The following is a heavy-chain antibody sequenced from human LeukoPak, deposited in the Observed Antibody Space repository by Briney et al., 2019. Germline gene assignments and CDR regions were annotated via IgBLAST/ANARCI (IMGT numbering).Heavy chain of an antibody. CDR1: GFTVSDNY. V-gene: IGHV3-53*01. Sequence: GRSLRLSCAASGFTVSDNYVTWVRQAPGKGLEWVSIVYNSDTTSSADSVKGRFTISRDNAENTVYLQMTSLRLEDTAVYYCASSIGGAASSNWFAAWGQGTLVTVSS. J-gene: IGHJ5*02. CDR2: VYNSDTT. D-gene: IGHD3-22*01. CDR3: ASSIGGAASSNWFAA.